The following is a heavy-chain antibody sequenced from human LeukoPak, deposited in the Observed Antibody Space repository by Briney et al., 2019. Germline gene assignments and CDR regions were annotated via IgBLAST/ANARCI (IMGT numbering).Heavy chain of an antibody. V-gene: IGHV1-69*06. CDR2: IIPIFGTA. Sequence: SVKVSCMASGGTFSSYAISWVRQAPGQGLEWMGGIIPIFGTANYAQKFQGRVTITADKSTSTAYMELSSLRSEDTAVYYCARGVWFGEAKQDAFDIWGQGTMVTVSS. D-gene: IGHD3-10*01. CDR3: ARGVWFGEAKQDAFDI. CDR1: GGTFSSYA. J-gene: IGHJ3*02.